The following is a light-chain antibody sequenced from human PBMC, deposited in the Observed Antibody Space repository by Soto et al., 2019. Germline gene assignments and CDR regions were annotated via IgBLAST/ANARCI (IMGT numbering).Light chain of an antibody. CDR1: SSNIGNNY. CDR3: GTWDSSLSDWV. J-gene: IGLJ3*02. Sequence: QSVLTQPPSVSVAPGQKVTISCSGSSSNIGNNYVSWYQQLPGTAPKLLIYENNKRPSGIPDRFSGSKSGTSATLGITGLQTGDEADYYCGTWDSSLSDWVFGGGTQLTVL. CDR2: ENN. V-gene: IGLV1-51*02.